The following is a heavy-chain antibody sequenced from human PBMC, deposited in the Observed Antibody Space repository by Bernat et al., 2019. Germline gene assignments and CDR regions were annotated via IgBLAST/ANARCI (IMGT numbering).Heavy chain of an antibody. D-gene: IGHD1-14*01. CDR1: GYTFTIYN. V-gene: IGHV1-2*02. CDR2: ISPNSGVT. Sequence: QVQMVQSGAEVKETGASVKVSCKAFGYTFTIYNFHWVRQAPGQGLEWMGWISPNSGVTNYAQKFQGRVTMTRDTSISTIYMELHGLTSDDTALYYYTGGGGTAHIDYWGRGTLVTVSS. CDR3: TGGGGTAHIDY. J-gene: IGHJ4*02.